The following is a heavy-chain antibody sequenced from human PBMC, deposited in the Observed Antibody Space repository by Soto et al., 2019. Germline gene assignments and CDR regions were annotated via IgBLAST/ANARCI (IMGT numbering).Heavy chain of an antibody. V-gene: IGHV1-18*04. CDR3: ARADPYGSGSYYHPPFYYYYGMDV. CDR2: ISAYNGNT. J-gene: IGHJ6*02. D-gene: IGHD3-10*01. CDR1: GYTFTSYG. Sequence: ASVKVSCKASGYTFTSYGISWVRQAPGQGLEWMGWISAYNGNTNYAQKLQGRVTMTTDTSTSTAYMELWSLRSDDTAVYYCARADPYGSGSYYHPPFYYYYGMDVWGQGTTVTVSS.